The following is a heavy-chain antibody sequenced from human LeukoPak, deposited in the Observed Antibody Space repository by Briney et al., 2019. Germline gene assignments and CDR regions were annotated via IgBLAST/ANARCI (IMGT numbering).Heavy chain of an antibody. CDR1: GGSITSNNW. CDR3: ARESSGYSVDV. D-gene: IGHD5-12*01. V-gene: IGHV4-4*02. J-gene: IGHJ6*04. CDR2: IYHSGGT. Sequence: SETLPLTCAVSGGSITSNNWWSWVRQPPGKGLEWIGEIYHSGGTNYNPSLQSRVTISVDKSKNQFSLKLSSVTAADTAVYYCARESSGYSVDVWGKGTTVTVSS.